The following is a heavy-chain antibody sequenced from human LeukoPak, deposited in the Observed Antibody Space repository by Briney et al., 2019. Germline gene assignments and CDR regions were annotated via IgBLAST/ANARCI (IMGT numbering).Heavy chain of an antibody. CDR2: MIPIFGTA. CDR1: VGTFSSYA. J-gene: IGHJ6*03. Sequence: ASVKVSCMASVGTFSSYAISWLRQAPGQGLEWMGRMIPIFGTASYAQKYQGRVTITTDESTSTDYMELSSLRSEDTAVYYCARDRGYSQGEYYYYMDVWGKGTTVTVSS. CDR3: ARDRGYSQGEYYYYMDV. V-gene: IGHV1-69*05. D-gene: IGHD5-18*01.